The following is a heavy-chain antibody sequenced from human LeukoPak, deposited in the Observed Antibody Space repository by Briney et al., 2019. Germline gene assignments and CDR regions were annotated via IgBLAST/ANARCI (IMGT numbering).Heavy chain of an antibody. Sequence: GGSLRLSCAASGFTFSSYSMNWVRQAPGKGLEWVSSISGSSSYIYYADSVKGRFTISRHNAKNSLYLQMNSLRAGDTAVYYCARTIEMATISYFDYWGQGTLVTVSS. CDR2: ISGSSSYI. V-gene: IGHV3-21*01. D-gene: IGHD5-24*01. CDR1: GFTFSSYS. CDR3: ARTIEMATISYFDY. J-gene: IGHJ4*02.